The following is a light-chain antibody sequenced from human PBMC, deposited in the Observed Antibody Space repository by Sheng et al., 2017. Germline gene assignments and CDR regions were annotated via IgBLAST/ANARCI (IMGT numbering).Light chain of an antibody. V-gene: IGKV1-9*01. CDR2: AAS. J-gene: IGKJ1*01. Sequence: DIQLAQSPSFLSASVGDRVTITCRASQDITSYLAWYQHKPGKAPMLLIYAASSLQSGVPSRFGGSGSGTEFTLTISSLQPEDFATYYCQQVNSYPWTFGQGTKVEI. CDR1: QDITSY. CDR3: QQVNSYPWT.